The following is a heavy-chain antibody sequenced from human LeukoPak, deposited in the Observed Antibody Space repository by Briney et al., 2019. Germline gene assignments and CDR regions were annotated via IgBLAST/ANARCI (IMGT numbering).Heavy chain of an antibody. CDR1: GFTFSDYY. J-gene: IGHJ6*03. CDR2: ISSSGSTI. V-gene: IGHV3-11*01. CDR3: ARDYYGSGSYYNELYYYYMDV. D-gene: IGHD3-10*01. Sequence: GGSLRLSCAASGFTFSDYYMSWIRQAPGKGLEWVSYISSSGSTIYYADSVKGRFTISRDNAKNSLYLQMNSLRAEDTAAYYCARDYYGSGSYYNELYYYYMDVWGKGTTVTVSS.